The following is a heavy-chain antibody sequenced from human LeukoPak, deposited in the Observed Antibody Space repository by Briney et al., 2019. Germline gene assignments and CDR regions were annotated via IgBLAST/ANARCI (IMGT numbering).Heavy chain of an antibody. CDR1: GFIFNTYA. J-gene: IGHJ3*02. CDR2: MSGSDGST. Sequence: PGGSLRLSCAASGFIFNTYAMSWARQAPGKGLEWVSTMSGSDGSTYYADSVKGRFTISRGNSKNTLYMQMNSLRAEDTDVYYCAKDRNWTPDAFDIWAQGKMVRV. D-gene: IGHD1-1*01. V-gene: IGHV3-23*01. CDR3: AKDRNWTPDAFDI.